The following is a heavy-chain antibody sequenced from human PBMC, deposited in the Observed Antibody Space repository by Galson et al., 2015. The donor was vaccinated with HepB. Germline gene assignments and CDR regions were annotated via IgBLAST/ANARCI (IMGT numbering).Heavy chain of an antibody. J-gene: IGHJ6*02. Sequence: SVKVSCKASGYTFTGDYMHRVRQAPGQGLEWMGWINPNSGGTNYAQKFQGRVTMTRDTSISTAYMELSRLRSDDTAVYYCAREPQDYYYGMDVWGQGTTVIVSS. V-gene: IGHV1-2*02. CDR2: INPNSGGT. CDR3: AREPQDYYYGMDV. CDR1: GYTFTGDY.